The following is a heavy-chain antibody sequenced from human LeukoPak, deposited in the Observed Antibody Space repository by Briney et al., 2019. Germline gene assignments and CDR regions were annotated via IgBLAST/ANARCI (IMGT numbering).Heavy chain of an antibody. V-gene: IGHV3-30-3*01. CDR1: GFTFSSYA. J-gene: IGHJ6*02. D-gene: IGHD5-18*01. CDR2: ISYDGSNK. CDR3: ARVNSLYGMDV. Sequence: GGSLRLSCAASGFTFSSYAMHWVRQAPGKGLEWVAVISYDGSNKYYADSVKGRFTISRDNSKNTLYLQMNSLRAEDTAVYYCARVNSLYGMDVWGQGTTVTVSS.